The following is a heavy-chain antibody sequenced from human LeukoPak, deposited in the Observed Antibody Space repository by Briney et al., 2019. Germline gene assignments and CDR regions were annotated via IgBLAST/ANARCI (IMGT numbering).Heavy chain of an antibody. J-gene: IGHJ4*02. CDR2: IYYSGSI. V-gene: IGHV4-39*07. Sequence: PSETLSLTCTVSGGSISSSNYYWGWVRQPPGKGLEWIGNIYYSGSIFYNPSLKSRVTISADTSKNQFSLKLSSVTAADTAVYYCARDRVRGSSNPYFDYWGQGTLVTVSS. CDR3: ARDRVRGSSNPYFDY. D-gene: IGHD1-26*01. CDR1: GGSISSSNYY.